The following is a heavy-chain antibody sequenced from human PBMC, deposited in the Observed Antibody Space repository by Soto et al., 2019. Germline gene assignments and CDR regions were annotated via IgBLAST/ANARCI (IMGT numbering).Heavy chain of an antibody. Sequence: QVQLVQSGAEVKKPGSSVKVSCKASGGTFSSYAISWVRQAPGQGLEWMGGIIPIFGTANYAQKFQGRVTXTXDVXTSTADMELSSLRSEDTAVYYCARRLMAAAGVFDYWGQGTLVTVSS. CDR2: IIPIFGTA. CDR3: ARRLMAAAGVFDY. D-gene: IGHD6-13*01. V-gene: IGHV1-69*05. J-gene: IGHJ4*02. CDR1: GGTFSSYA.